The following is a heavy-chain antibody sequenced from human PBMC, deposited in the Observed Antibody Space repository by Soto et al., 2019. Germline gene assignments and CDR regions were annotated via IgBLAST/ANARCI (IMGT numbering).Heavy chain of an antibody. V-gene: IGHV4-39*01. D-gene: IGHD3-22*01. Sequence: SETLSLTCTVSGGSISSSSYYWGWIRQPPGKGLEWIGSIYYSGSTYYNPSLKSRVTISVDTSKNQFSLKLSSVTAADTAVYYCARSRWHYYDTSGYYSGTFDYWGQGTLVTVSS. J-gene: IGHJ4*02. CDR2: IYYSGST. CDR3: ARSRWHYYDTSGYYSGTFDY. CDR1: GGSISSSSYY.